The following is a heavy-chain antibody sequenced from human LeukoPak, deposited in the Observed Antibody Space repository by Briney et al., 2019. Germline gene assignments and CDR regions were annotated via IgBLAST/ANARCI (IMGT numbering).Heavy chain of an antibody. CDR1: GGSISTYY. CDR2: IYYTGTT. Sequence: SETLSLTCSVSGGSISTYYWSWIRQLPGKGLEWIGYIYYTGTTNYNPSLRSRVTISVDTSTNQFSLRLSSVTAADTAVYYCAIEDPPTTVPEGMDVWGHGTTVIVSS. D-gene: IGHD4-17*01. V-gene: IGHV4-59*01. CDR3: AIEDPPTTVPEGMDV. J-gene: IGHJ6*02.